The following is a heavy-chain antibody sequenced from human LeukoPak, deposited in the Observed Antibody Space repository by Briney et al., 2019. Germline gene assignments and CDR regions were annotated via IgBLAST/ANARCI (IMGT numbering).Heavy chain of an antibody. Sequence: SQTLSLTCTVSGGSISSGSYYWSWIRQPAGKGLEWIGRIYTSGSTNYNPSLKSRVTISVDTSKNQFSLKLSSVTAADTAVYYCARGGGASSTSWDDAFDIWGQGTMVTVSS. V-gene: IGHV4-61*02. CDR3: ARGGGASSTSWDDAFDI. CDR1: GGSISSGSYY. CDR2: IYTSGST. J-gene: IGHJ3*02. D-gene: IGHD2-2*01.